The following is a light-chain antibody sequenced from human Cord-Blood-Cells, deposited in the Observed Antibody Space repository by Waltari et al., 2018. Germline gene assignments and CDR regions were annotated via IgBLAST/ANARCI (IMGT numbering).Light chain of an antibody. Sequence: QSALTQPASVSGSPGQSITISCTGTSSDVGSYNLVSWYQQHPGKAPKLMIYEGSKRPSGVSNRFSGSKSGNTASLTISGLQAEDEADYYCCSYAGRSTWVFGGGTKLT. V-gene: IGLV2-23*01. J-gene: IGLJ3*02. CDR3: CSYAGRSTWV. CDR2: EGS. CDR1: SSDVGSYNL.